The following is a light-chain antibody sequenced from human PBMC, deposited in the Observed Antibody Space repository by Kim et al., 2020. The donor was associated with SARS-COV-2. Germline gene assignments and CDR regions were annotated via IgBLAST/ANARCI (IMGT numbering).Light chain of an antibody. V-gene: IGKV3-20*01. CDR3: QQYGKSPRN. CDR2: AAS. CDR1: QSVTSTY. J-gene: IGKJ2*01. Sequence: FSPGERATLSCRASQSVTSTYLAWYQHKPGQAPRLLIYAASIRATGIPDRFSGSGSGTDFTLTISRLEPEDFALYYCQQYGKSPRNFGQGTKLEI.